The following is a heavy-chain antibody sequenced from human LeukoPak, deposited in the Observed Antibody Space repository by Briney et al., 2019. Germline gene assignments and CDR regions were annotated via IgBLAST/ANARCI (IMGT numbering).Heavy chain of an antibody. V-gene: IGHV3-9*03. CDR1: GFTFDDYA. CDR2: ISWNSDRI. CDR3: AKETGVSGYFDY. D-gene: IGHD7-27*01. J-gene: IGHJ4*02. Sequence: GGSLRLSCAASGFTFDDYAMHWVRQAPGKGLEWVSGISWNSDRIGYADSVKGRFTISRDNAKNSLYLQMNSLRAEDMALYYCAKETGVSGYFDYWGQGTLVTVSS.